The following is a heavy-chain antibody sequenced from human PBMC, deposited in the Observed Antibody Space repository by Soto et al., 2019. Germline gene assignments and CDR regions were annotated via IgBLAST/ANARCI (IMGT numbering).Heavy chain of an antibody. CDR2: ISSSSSYI. CDR3: ARDYDSSGLVDY. V-gene: IGHV3-21*01. CDR1: GFTFSSYS. D-gene: IGHD3-22*01. J-gene: IGHJ4*02. Sequence: GGSLRLSCAASGFTFSSYSINWGRQAPGKWLEWVSSISSSSSYIYYADSVKGRFTISRDNAKNSLYLQMNSLRAEDTAVYYCARDYDSSGLVDYWGQGTLVTVSS.